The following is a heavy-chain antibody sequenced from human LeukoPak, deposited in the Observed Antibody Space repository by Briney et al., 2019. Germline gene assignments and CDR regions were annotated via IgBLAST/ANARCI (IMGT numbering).Heavy chain of an antibody. D-gene: IGHD6-13*01. V-gene: IGHV3-23*01. CDR2: ISGSGGST. CDR3: AKEEVTYSSSWSLTPLFDY. J-gene: IGHJ4*02. CDR1: GFTFSSYS. Sequence: KSGGSLRLSCAASGFTFSSYSMNWVRQAPGKGLEWVSAISGSGGSTYYADSVKGRFTISRDNSKNTLYLQMNSLRAEDTAVYYCAKEEVTYSSSWSLTPLFDYWGQGTLVTVSS.